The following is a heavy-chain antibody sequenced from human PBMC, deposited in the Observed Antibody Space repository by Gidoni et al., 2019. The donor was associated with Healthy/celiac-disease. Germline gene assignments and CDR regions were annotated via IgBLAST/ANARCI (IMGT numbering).Heavy chain of an antibody. D-gene: IGHD3-22*01. CDR3: AAHYDSSGYSTPYYFDY. CDR1: GGTFSSYA. V-gene: IGHV1-69*04. J-gene: IGHJ4*02. CDR2: IIPILGIA. Sequence: QVRLVQSGAEVKKPGSSVKVSCKASGGTFSSYAISWVRQAPGQGLEWMGRIIPILGIANYAQKFQGRVTITADKSTSTAYMELSSLRSEDTAVYYCAAHYDSSGYSTPYYFDYWGQGTLVTVSS.